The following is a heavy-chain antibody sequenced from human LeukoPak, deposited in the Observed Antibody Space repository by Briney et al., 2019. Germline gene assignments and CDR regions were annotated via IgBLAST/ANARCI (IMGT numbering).Heavy chain of an antibody. CDR2: TRDRARSYRT. CDR3: AGDGAEGDDSAFDV. J-gene: IGHJ3*01. Sequence: GGSLRLSCAASGFIVSGYHMDWVRQAPGKGLEWVGRTRDRARSYRTQYAPSVEDRFSISRDESKNSVFLQMNSLQPEDTAVYYCAGDGAEGDDSAFDVWGQGTMVTVSS. V-gene: IGHV3-72*01. CDR1: GFIVSGYH. D-gene: IGHD2-21*01.